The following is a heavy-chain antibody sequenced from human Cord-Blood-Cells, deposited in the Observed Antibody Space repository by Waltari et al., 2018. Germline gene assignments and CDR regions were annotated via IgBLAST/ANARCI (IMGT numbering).Heavy chain of an antibody. V-gene: IGHV3-74*01. CDR3: ARDHTESVSYRFDP. Sequence: EVQLVESGGGLVQPGGSLRLSCAASGFTFSSYWMHWVSQAPGKVLVWVSLINSNGSSTSKADAVKGRFTISRDNAKNTLYLQMNSLRAEDTAVDYCARDHTESVSYRFDPWGQGTLVTVSS. D-gene: IGHD1-26*01. J-gene: IGHJ5*02. CDR2: INSNGSST. CDR1: GFTFSSYW.